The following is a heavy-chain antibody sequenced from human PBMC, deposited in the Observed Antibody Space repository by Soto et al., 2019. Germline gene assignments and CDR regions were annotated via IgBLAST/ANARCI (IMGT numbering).Heavy chain of an antibody. Sequence: QVQLEQSGTELKRPGSSVKVSCKAAGGSFSNHALSWVRQASGQRLEWIGGIIPVFGTTNYAQRFQGRVTITADDSATTAPMELRSLRYDDTAVYFCARGRGIGFSSSWNIYWYSNMDVWGQGTTVTVSS. CDR2: IIPVFGTT. V-gene: IGHV1-69*01. CDR1: GGSFSNHA. J-gene: IGHJ6*02. D-gene: IGHD6-13*01. CDR3: ARGRGIGFSSSWNIYWYSNMDV.